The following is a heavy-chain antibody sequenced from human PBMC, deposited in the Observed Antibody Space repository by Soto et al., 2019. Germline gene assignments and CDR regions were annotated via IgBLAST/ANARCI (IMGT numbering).Heavy chain of an antibody. CDR1: GGSFSGYY. V-gene: IGHV4-34*01. D-gene: IGHD6-6*01. CDR3: AREGESIAARPDYYYYYMDV. J-gene: IGHJ6*03. Sequence: PSETLSLTCAVYGGSFSGYYWSWIRQPPGKGLEWIGEINHSGSTNYNPSLKSRVTISVDTSKNQFSLKLSSVTAADTAVYYCAREGESIAARPDYYYYYMDVWDKGTTVTVSS. CDR2: INHSGST.